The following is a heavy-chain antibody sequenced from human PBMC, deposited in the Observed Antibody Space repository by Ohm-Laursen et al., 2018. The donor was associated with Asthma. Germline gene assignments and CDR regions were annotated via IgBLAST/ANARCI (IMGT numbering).Heavy chain of an antibody. CDR1: GGTFSSYA. CDR3: ARADSGWYRY. CDR2: IIPIFGTA. V-gene: IGHV1-69*13. D-gene: IGHD6-19*01. J-gene: IGHJ4*02. Sequence: SVKVSCNASGGTFSSYAISWVRQAPGQGLEWMGGIIPIFGTANYAQKFQGRVTITADESTSTAYMELSSLRSEDTAVYYCARADSGWYRYWGQGTLVTVSS.